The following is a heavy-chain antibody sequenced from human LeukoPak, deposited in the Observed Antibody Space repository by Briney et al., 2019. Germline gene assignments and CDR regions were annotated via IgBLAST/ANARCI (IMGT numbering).Heavy chain of an antibody. Sequence: GGSLRLSCAASGFTFNSYGIHWVRQAPGKGLEWVAFIWYDGSNKYYADSVKGRFTISRDDSKNTLYLQMNSLRAEDTAVYYCARARTTRGFDYWGQGTLVTVSS. CDR1: GFTFNSYG. CDR2: IWYDGSNK. V-gene: IGHV3-33*01. D-gene: IGHD4-17*01. CDR3: ARARTTRGFDY. J-gene: IGHJ4*02.